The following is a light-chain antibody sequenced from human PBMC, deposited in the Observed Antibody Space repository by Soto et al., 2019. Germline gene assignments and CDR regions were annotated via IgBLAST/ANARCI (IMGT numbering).Light chain of an antibody. Sequence: EIVLTQSPGTLSLSPGERATLSCRASQSVSSNYLTWYQQKPGQAPRLLIYGASNRATGIPDRFSGSGSGTDFTLTISRLEPEDFAVYYCQQRSNWPPITFGPGTKVDLK. V-gene: IGKV3D-20*02. CDR3: QQRSNWPPIT. CDR2: GAS. CDR1: QSVSSNY. J-gene: IGKJ3*01.